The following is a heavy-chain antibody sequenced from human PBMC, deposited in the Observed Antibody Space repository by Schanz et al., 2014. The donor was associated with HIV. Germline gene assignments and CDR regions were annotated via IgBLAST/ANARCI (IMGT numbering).Heavy chain of an antibody. CDR1: GLTFSRHA. J-gene: IGHJ6*02. D-gene: IGHD5-18*01. CDR3: RGYRFYYGVDF. Sequence: EVQLLESGGHLVQPGGSLRLSCAASGLTFSRHAMSWVRQAPGKGLEWVARSRVKSDSYATEYAASVTGRFTISRDDSKNSVYVQINSLNIEDTAVYYCRGYRFYYGVDFWGQGTTVTVS. CDR2: SRVKSDSYAT. V-gene: IGHV3-72*01.